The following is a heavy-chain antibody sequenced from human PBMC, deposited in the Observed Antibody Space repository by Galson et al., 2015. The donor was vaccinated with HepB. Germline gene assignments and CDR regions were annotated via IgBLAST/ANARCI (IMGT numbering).Heavy chain of an antibody. CDR3: ANSGGYMDWFDP. CDR1: GGTFSSYA. V-gene: IGHV1-69*13. D-gene: IGHD1-26*01. J-gene: IGHJ5*02. Sequence: SVKVSCKASGGTFSSYAISWVRQAPGQGLEWMGGIIPIFGTANYAQKFQGRVTITADESTSTAYMELSSLRSEDTAVYYCANSGGYMDWFDPWGQGTLVTVSS. CDR2: IIPIFGTA.